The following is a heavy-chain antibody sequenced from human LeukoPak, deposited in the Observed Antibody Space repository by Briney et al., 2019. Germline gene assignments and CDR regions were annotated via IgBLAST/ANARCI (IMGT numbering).Heavy chain of an antibody. CDR1: GYSFTSYW. Sequence: GESLKISCKGSGYSFTSYWIGWVRQTPGKGLEWMGSIYPGDSDTRYNPSFQGQVTISVDKSISTAYLQWSSLKASNAAMYYCAIRAYSYEYFDFWGQGTLVTVSS. CDR2: IYPGDSDT. J-gene: IGHJ4*02. V-gene: IGHV5-51*01. CDR3: AIRAYSYEYFDF. D-gene: IGHD5-18*01.